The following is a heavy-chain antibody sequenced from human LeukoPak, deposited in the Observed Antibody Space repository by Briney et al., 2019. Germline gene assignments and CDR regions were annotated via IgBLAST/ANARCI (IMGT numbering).Heavy chain of an antibody. CDR2: ISGSGGGT. CDR3: AKGGTAPRRYYYYMDV. CDR1: GFTFSSYA. D-gene: IGHD1-14*01. J-gene: IGHJ6*03. V-gene: IGHV3-23*01. Sequence: GGSLRLSCAASGFTFSSYAMSWVRQAPGKGLEWVSAISGSGGGTYYADSVKGRFTISRDNSKNTLYLQMNSLGAEDTAVYYCAKGGTAPRRYYYYMDVWGKGTTVTVSS.